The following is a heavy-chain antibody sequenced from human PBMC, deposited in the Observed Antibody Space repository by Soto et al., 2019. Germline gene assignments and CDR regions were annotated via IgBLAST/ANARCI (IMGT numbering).Heavy chain of an antibody. D-gene: IGHD3-16*01. CDR2: IYYSGTT. J-gene: IGHJ5*02. Sequence: LTCAVYCGSFSGYYWSWIRQPPGKGLEWIGYIYYSGTTNYNPSLKSRVSISVDTSKDQFSLQLRSVTPADTAVYYCARTVQLWPTGWFDPWGQGTLVTVSS. V-gene: IGHV4-34*11. CDR1: CGSFSGYY. CDR3: ARTVQLWPTGWFDP.